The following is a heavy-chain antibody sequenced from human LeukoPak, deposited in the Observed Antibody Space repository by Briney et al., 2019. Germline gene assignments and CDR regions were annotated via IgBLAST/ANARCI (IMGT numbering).Heavy chain of an antibody. CDR2: INPNSGGT. CDR3: ATSLWFGELSHYFDY. CDR1: GYTFTGYY. J-gene: IGHJ4*02. Sequence: GASVKVSCKASGYTFTGYYMHWVRQAPGQGLEWMGWINPNSGGTNYAQKFQGGVTMTRDTSISTAYMELSRLRSDDTAVYYCATSLWFGELSHYFDYWGQGTLVTVSS. D-gene: IGHD3-10*01. V-gene: IGHV1-2*02.